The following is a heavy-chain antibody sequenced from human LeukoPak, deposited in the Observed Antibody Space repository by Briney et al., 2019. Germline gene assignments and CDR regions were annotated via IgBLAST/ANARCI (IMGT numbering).Heavy chain of an antibody. Sequence: GGSLRLSCAASGFTFSSCAMRWVRQAPGKGLEWVAVISYDGSNKYYADSVKGRFTISRDNSKNTLYLQMNSLRAEDTAVYYCAKYRPIYCSGGSCYQRYFDYWGQGTLVTVSS. V-gene: IGHV3-30*18. D-gene: IGHD2-15*01. CDR2: ISYDGSNK. J-gene: IGHJ4*02. CDR1: GFTFSSCA. CDR3: AKYRPIYCSGGSCYQRYFDY.